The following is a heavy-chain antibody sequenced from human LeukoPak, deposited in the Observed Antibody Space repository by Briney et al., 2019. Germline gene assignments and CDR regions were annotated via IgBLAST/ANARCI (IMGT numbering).Heavy chain of an antibody. V-gene: IGHV3-23*01. D-gene: IGHD1-26*01. J-gene: IGHJ4*02. Sequence: GGSLRLSCAASGFTFTSYSMSWVRQAPGKGLEWVSGTSDRGDYTYYADSVKGRFTISRVNSKSTLYLQMNSLRAEDTALYFCAKKAQYNGNYPLDYWGQGTLVTVSS. CDR3: AKKAQYNGNYPLDY. CDR1: GFTFTSYS. CDR2: TSDRGDYT.